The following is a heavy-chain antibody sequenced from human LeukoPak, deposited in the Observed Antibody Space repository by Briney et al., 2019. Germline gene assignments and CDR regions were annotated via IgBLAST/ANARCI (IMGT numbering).Heavy chain of an antibody. J-gene: IGHJ4*02. V-gene: IGHV3-23*01. CDR1: GFTFSSYS. Sequence: GGSLRLSCAASGFTFSSYSMNWVRQAPGKGLEWVSAISGSGGSTYYADSVKGRFTISRDNSKNTLYLQMNSLRAEDTAVYYCAKDRPTVYSSSWLHFLDSWGQGTLVTVSS. CDR3: AKDRPTVYSSSWLHFLDS. CDR2: ISGSGGST. D-gene: IGHD6-13*01.